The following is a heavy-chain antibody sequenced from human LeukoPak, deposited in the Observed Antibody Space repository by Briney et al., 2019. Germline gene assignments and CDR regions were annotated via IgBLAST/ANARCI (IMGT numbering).Heavy chain of an antibody. D-gene: IGHD3-9*01. Sequence: GGSLRLSCAASRFTFSSYEMNWVRQAPGKGLEWVSYISSSGSTIYYADSVKGRFTISRDNAKNSLYLQMNSLRAEDTAVYYCARDLVTQIIDYWGQGTLVTVSS. V-gene: IGHV3-48*03. CDR2: ISSSGSTI. CDR3: ARDLVTQIIDY. CDR1: RFTFSSYE. J-gene: IGHJ4*02.